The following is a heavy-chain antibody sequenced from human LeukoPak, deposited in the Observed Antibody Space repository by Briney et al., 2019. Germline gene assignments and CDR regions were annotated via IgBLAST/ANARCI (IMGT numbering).Heavy chain of an antibody. D-gene: IGHD4-23*01. CDR1: GYTLTELS. J-gene: IGHJ5*02. Sequence: ASVKVSCKVSGYTLTELSMHWVRQAPGKGLEWMGGFDPEHGETVYAQKFQGRLTMTEDTSTHTAYMELSSLRSEDTAVYYCARDNSVEDTAWWFDPWGQGTLVTVSS. V-gene: IGHV1-24*01. CDR2: FDPEHGET. CDR3: ARDNSVEDTAWWFDP.